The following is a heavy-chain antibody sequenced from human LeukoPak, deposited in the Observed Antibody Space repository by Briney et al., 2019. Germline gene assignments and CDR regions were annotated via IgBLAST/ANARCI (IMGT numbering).Heavy chain of an antibody. CDR3: AREVGYCSGGSCYSYFDY. CDR1: SVSISSSSYY. D-gene: IGHD2-15*01. Sequence: LETLSLTCTVSSVSISSSSYYWSWIRQPPGKGLEWIGYIYYSGSTNYNASLTNRVTISVDTSKNQFSLKLSSVTAADTAVYYCAREVGYCSGGSCYSYFDYWGQGTLVTVSS. V-gene: IGHV4-61*01. CDR2: IYYSGST. J-gene: IGHJ4*02.